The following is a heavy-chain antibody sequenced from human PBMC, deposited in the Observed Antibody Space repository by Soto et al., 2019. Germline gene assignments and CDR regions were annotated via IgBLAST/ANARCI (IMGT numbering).Heavy chain of an antibody. V-gene: IGHV4-31*03. CDR1: DGSISIGGFY. CDR2: IYYSGTT. CDR3: ARASLGYCTNGVCQSYYGMDV. D-gene: IGHD2-8*01. J-gene: IGHJ6*02. Sequence: ASETLSLTCTVSDGSISIGGFYWSWIRQHPGKGLEWIGYIYYSGTTYYNPSLKSRVTISVDTSKNQFSLKLSSVTAADTAVYYCARASLGYCTNGVCQSYYGMDVWGQGTTVTVSS.